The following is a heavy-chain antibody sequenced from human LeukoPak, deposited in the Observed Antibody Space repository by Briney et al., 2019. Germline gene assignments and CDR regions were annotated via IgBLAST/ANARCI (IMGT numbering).Heavy chain of an antibody. CDR3: AGELPSDQYYYYYYYMHV. Sequence: ASVKVSCKASGGTFSSYTISWVRQAPGQGLEWMGRIIPILGIANYAQKFQGRVTITADKSTSTAYMELSSLRSEDTAVYYCAGELPSDQYYYYYYYMHVWGKGTTVTVSS. V-gene: IGHV1-69*02. D-gene: IGHD1-26*01. CDR1: GGTFSSYT. J-gene: IGHJ6*03. CDR2: IIPILGIA.